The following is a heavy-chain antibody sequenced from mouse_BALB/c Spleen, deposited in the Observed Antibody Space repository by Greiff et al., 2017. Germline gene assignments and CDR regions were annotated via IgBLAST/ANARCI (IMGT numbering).Heavy chain of an antibody. Sequence: VQLQQSGAELVKPGASVKLSCTASGFNIKDTYMHWVKQRPEQGLEWIGRIDPANGNTKYDPKFQGKATITADTSSNTAYLQLSSLTSEDTAVYYCARRDYYGSSYGYFDVWGAGTTATVSS. J-gene: IGHJ1*01. CDR2: IDPANGNT. D-gene: IGHD1-1*01. CDR3: ARRDYYGSSYGYFDV. V-gene: IGHV14-3*02. CDR1: GFNIKDTY.